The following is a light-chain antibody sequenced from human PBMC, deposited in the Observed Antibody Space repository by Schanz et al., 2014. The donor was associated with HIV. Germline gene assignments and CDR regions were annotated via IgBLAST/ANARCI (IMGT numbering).Light chain of an antibody. CDR3: QQRSKWPQT. CDR2: DAS. Sequence: EIVLTQSPATLSLSPGERATLSCRASQSVSSYLAWYQQKPGQAPRLLIYDASNRATGIPARFSGSGSGTDFTLTINRLEPEDFAVYYCQQRSKWPQTFGQGTKVEI. J-gene: IGKJ1*01. CDR1: QSVSSY. V-gene: IGKV3-11*01.